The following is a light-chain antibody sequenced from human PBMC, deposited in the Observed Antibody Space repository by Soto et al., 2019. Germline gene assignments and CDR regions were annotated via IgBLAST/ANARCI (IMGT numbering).Light chain of an antibody. CDR1: QSISSW. V-gene: IGKV1-5*01. J-gene: IGKJ4*01. CDR3: LQDYNYPLT. Sequence: DIQMTQSPSTLSASVGDRVTITCRASQSISSWLAWYQQKPGKAPKLLIYDASSLESGVPSRFSGSGSGTEFTLTISSLQPDDFATYYCLQDYNYPLTFGGGTRVEIK. CDR2: DAS.